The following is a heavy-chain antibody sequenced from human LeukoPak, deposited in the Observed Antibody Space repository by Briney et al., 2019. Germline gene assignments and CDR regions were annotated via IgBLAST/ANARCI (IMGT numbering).Heavy chain of an antibody. CDR2: IKQDGNEK. J-gene: IGHJ4*02. CDR3: ARDGAFRLYDY. Sequence: PGGSLSLSCAASGFTFSSYWMTWVRQAPGKGLEWVASIKQDGNEKYYVDSVKGRFTISRDNARNSLYLQMSSLRADDTAVYYCARDGAFRLYDYWGQGTLVTVSS. CDR1: GFTFSSYW. V-gene: IGHV3-7*01. D-gene: IGHD3-3*02.